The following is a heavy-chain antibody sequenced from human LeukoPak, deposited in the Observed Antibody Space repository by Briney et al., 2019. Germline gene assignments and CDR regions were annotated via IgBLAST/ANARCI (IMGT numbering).Heavy chain of an antibody. V-gene: IGHV3-30*02. CDR1: GFTFSSYA. Sequence: PGGSLRLSCVASGFTFSSYAIHWVRQAPGKGLEWVTFIRSDGTNKDYADAVKGRFTISRVNSKNTLYLQMNSLRAEDTAVYYCARDRRVTVTSDLIGYYFDYWGQGTLVTVSS. CDR2: IRSDGTNK. CDR3: ARDRRVTVTSDLIGYYFDY. D-gene: IGHD4-11*01. J-gene: IGHJ4*02.